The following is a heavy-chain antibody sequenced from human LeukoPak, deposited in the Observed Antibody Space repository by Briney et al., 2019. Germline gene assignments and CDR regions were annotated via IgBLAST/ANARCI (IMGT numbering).Heavy chain of an antibody. CDR2: IIPILGIA. D-gene: IGHD3-22*01. V-gene: IGHV1-69*02. Sequence: SVKVSCKASGGTFSSYTISWVRHAPGQGLEWMGRIIPILGIANYAQKFQGRVTITADKSTSTAYMELSSLRSEDTAVYYCARYYYDSSGPGAFDPWGQGTLVTVSS. CDR3: ARYYYDSSGPGAFDP. J-gene: IGHJ5*02. CDR1: GGTFSSYT.